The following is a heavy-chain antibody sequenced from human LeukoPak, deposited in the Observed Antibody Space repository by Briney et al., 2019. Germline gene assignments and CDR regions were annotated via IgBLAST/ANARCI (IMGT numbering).Heavy chain of an antibody. J-gene: IGHJ4*02. D-gene: IGHD5-18*01. CDR2: ISYDGSNK. Sequence: GESLRLSCAASGFTFSSYAMHWVRQAPGKGLEWVAVISYDGSNKYYADSVKGRFTISRDNSKNTLYLQMNSLRAEDTAVYYCARDRERGYSYGYYFDYWGQGTLVTVSS. V-gene: IGHV3-30-3*01. CDR3: ARDRERGYSYGYYFDY. CDR1: GFTFSSYA.